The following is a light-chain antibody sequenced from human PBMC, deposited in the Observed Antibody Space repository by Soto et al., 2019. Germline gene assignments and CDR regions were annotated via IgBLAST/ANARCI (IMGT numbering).Light chain of an antibody. V-gene: IGKV4-1*01. CDR1: QSVLYSSNNKNY. CDR3: QQYYSTPPT. Sequence: DIVMTQSPDSLAVSLGERATINCKSSQSVLYSSNNKNYLAWYQQKPGQPPKLLIYWASTRESGVHDRFSGSGSGKDFTLTISSLQDEDVAVYYCQQYYSTPPTFGQGNKVEIK. J-gene: IGKJ1*01. CDR2: WAS.